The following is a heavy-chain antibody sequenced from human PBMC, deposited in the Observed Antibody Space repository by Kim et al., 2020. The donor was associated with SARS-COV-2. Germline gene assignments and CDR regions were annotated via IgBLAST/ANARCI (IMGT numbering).Heavy chain of an antibody. D-gene: IGHD6-13*01. CDR3: AKTGQLDY. J-gene: IGHJ4*02. V-gene: IGHV3-23*01. CDR2: GAAT. Sequence: GAATHPADSGGGRFTITRDNSKNPLSLQMNSLRAEDTALYYCAKTGQLDYWGQGTLVTVSS.